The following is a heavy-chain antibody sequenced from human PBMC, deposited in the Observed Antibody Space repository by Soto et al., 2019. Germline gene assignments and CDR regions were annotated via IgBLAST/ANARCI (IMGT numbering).Heavy chain of an antibody. CDR3: ALLRHYGDLDY. CDR1: GFTFSRYA. V-gene: IGHV3-23*01. J-gene: IGHJ4*02. Sequence: GGSLRLSCAASGFTFSRYAMSWVRQAPGKGLEWVSAISGSGGSTYYADSVKGRFTISRDNSKNTLYLQMNSLRAEDTAVYYCALLRHYGDLDYWGQGTLVTVSS. D-gene: IGHD4-17*01. CDR2: ISGSGGST.